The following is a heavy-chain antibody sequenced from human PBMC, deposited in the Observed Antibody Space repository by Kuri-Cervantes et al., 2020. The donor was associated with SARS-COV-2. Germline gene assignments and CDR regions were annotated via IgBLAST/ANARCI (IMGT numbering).Heavy chain of an antibody. CDR1: GDFASNGYY. J-gene: IGHJ6*03. CDR2: IHSSGSA. V-gene: IGHV4-61*01. D-gene: IGHD1-14*01. CDR3: ARSQVLKHLDVSYNLSYHYHMAV. Sequence: VSGDFASNGYYCGWILQPTGKGLECIVDIHSSGSANYNPSLKWRVTILLAASKNQFSLRLDSVTAADTAVYFWARSQVLKHLDVSYNLSYHYHMAVWGHGPTVTVSS.